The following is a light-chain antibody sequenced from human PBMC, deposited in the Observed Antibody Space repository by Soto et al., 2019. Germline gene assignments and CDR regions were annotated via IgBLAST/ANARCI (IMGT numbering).Light chain of an antibody. V-gene: IGLV2-14*01. CDR2: DVS. CDR1: SSDVGAYNY. J-gene: IGLJ3*02. Sequence: QSVLTQPASVSGSPGQSITISCTGTSSDVGAYNYVSWFQQHPGKAPRLIIYDVSNRPSGVSNRFSGSKSGNTASLTISRLQAEDEADYYCSSYTTSTTGVFGGGTKLTVL. CDR3: SSYTTSTTGV.